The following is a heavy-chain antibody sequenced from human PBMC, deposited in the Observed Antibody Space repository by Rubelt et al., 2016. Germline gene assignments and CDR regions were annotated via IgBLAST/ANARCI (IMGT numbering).Heavy chain of an antibody. CDR2: ISGSGGNT. CDR1: KFTFSNYA. CDR3: AKVKRAYFDFHDAFDI. Sequence: SVGGMVQPGGSLRLSCAASKFTFSNYAMAWVRQTPGKGLEWVSVISGSGGNTYYADSVKGRFTISRDDSKNTLYLQMSSLRAEDTAVYYCAKVKRAYFDFHDAFDIWGQGTKVTVSS. J-gene: IGHJ3*02. D-gene: IGHD3-3*01. V-gene: IGHV3-23*01.